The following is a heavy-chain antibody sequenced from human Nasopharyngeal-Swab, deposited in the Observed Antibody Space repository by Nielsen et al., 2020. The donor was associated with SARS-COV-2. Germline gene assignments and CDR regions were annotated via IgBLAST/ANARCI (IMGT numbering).Heavy chain of an antibody. CDR1: GGTFSSYA. D-gene: IGHD6-6*01. V-gene: IGHV1-69*13. CDR3: ARVTIRSSSKWNWFDP. J-gene: IGHJ5*02. Sequence: SVKVSCKASGGTFSSYAISWVRQAPGQGLEWMGGIIPIFGTASYAQKFQGRVTITADEPTSTAYMELSSLRSEDTAVYYCARVTIRSSSKWNWFDPWGQGTLVTVSS. CDR2: IIPIFGTA.